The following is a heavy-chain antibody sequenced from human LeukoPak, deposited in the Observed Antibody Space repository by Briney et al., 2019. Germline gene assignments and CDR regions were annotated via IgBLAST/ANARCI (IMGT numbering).Heavy chain of an antibody. D-gene: IGHD3-10*01. Sequence: PSETLSLTYTVSGGSISSSSYYWGWIRQPPGKGLEWIGRIYYSGSTYYNPSLKSRVTISVDTSKNQFSLKLSSVTAADTAVYYCARHVYGVTMVRGSGFDPWGQGTLVTVSS. J-gene: IGHJ5*02. CDR2: IYYSGST. CDR1: GGSISSSSYY. CDR3: ARHVYGVTMVRGSGFDP. V-gene: IGHV4-39*01.